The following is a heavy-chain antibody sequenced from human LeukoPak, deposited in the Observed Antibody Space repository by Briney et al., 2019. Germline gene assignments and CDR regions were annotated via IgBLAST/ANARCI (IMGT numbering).Heavy chain of an antibody. CDR3: ARHSISPRFFDY. V-gene: IGHV4-39*01. CDR1: GGSISSSNYY. J-gene: IGHJ4*02. CDR2: VDYSGST. D-gene: IGHD3-3*01. Sequence: TSETLSLTCSVSGGSISSSNYYWGWIRQPPGKGLEWIGSVDYSGSTYYNPSLKSRVTVSVDTSKNQFSLRPNSVTAADSAGYYCARHSISPRFFDYWGQGTLVTVSS.